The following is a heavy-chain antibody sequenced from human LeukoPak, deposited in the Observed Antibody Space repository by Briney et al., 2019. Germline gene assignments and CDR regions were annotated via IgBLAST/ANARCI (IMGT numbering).Heavy chain of an antibody. Sequence: GESLKISCKGSGYSFTSYWIGWVRQMPGKGLEWMGIIYPGDSDTRYSPPFQGQVTISADKSISTAYLQWSSLKASDTAMYYCARHGPAVGSQLLPPGYYMDVWGKGTTVTVSS. CDR2: IYPGDSDT. V-gene: IGHV5-51*01. CDR1: GYSFTSYW. CDR3: ARHGPAVGSQLLPPGYYMDV. D-gene: IGHD2-2*01. J-gene: IGHJ6*03.